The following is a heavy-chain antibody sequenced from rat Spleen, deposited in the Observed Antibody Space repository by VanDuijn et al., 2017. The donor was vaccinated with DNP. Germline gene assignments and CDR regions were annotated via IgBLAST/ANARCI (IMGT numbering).Heavy chain of an antibody. CDR3: TTLNSGTYDS. V-gene: IGHV5-20*01. CDR2: ISYDGGST. CDR1: GFTFSDYY. Sequence: EVQLMESGGGLMQPGRSLKLSCAASGFTFSDYYMAWVRQAPTKGLEWVAYISYDGGSTYYGDSVKGRFTISRDNAKSSLYLHMDSLRSEDTATYYCTTLNSGTYDSWGQGVMVTVSS. D-gene: IGHD1-3*01. J-gene: IGHJ2*01.